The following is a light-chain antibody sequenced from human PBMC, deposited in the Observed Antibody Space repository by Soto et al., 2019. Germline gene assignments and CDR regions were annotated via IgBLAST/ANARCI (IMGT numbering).Light chain of an antibody. CDR3: AAWDDSLNGFV. J-gene: IGLJ1*01. V-gene: IGLV1-36*01. Sequence: VLTQPPSVSEAPRQRVTISCSGSSSNIGNNAVNWYQQLPGEAPKLLIYYDDLKPSGVSDRFSGSKSGTSASLTISGLQSEDEADYYCAAWDDSLNGFVFGTGTKLTVL. CDR2: YDD. CDR1: SSNIGNNA.